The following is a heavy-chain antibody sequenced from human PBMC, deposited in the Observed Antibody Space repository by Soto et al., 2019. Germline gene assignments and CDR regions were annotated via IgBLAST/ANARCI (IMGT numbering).Heavy chain of an antibody. J-gene: IGHJ5*02. V-gene: IGHV3-9*01. CDR3: AKAGGGSTSWRNWFDP. Sequence: EVQLVESGGGLVQPGRSLRLSCAASGFTFDDYAMHWVRQAPGKGRERVSGISWNSGSIGYADSVKGRFTISRDNAKNSLYLQMNSLRAEDTALYYCAKAGGGSTSWRNWFDPWGQGTLVTVSS. CDR1: GFTFDDYA. CDR2: ISWNSGSI. D-gene: IGHD2-2*01.